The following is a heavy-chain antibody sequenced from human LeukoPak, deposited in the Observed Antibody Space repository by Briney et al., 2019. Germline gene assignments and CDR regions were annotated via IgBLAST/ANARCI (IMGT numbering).Heavy chain of an antibody. CDR1: GFTFSDYY. CDR3: ARDWAAAAGYY. J-gene: IGHJ4*02. CDR2: IKPDASEK. Sequence: QPGGSLRLSCAASGFTFSDYYMSWIRQAPGKGLEWVANIKPDASEKYYVDSLKGRFTISRDNAKNSLYLQMNSLRAEDTAVYYCARDWAAAAGYYWGQGTLVTVSS. V-gene: IGHV3-7*01. D-gene: IGHD6-13*01.